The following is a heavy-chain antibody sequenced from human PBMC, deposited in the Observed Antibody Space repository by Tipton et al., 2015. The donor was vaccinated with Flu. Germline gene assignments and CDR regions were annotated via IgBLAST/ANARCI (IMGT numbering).Heavy chain of an antibody. D-gene: IGHD5-12*01. Sequence: GLVKPSGTLSLTCSISGGSIRSGHWWSWVRQPPGKGLEWIGEIHPGGNPNYNPSLRRRVIMSLDRSKNQFSLDLKSLTAADTAVYFCGRVAMAYTGDDEKIYYFDSWGQGTLVTVSS. V-gene: IGHV4-4*02. CDR3: GRVAMAYTGDDEKIYYFDS. CDR2: IHPGGNP. CDR1: GGSIRSGHW. J-gene: IGHJ4*02.